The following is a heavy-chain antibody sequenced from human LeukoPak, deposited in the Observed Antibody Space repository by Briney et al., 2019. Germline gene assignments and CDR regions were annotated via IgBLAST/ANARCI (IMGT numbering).Heavy chain of an antibody. CDR2: FYYSGNT. CDR1: GGSISSSTYY. Sequence: PSETLSLTCTVSGGSISSSTYYWGWIRQPPGMGLEWIGTFYYSGNTYYNSSLKSRLTISVDTSKNQLSLKLSSVTVADTAVYYCARHPGYRYAIDYWGQGTLVTVSS. J-gene: IGHJ4*02. CDR3: ARHPGYRYAIDY. V-gene: IGHV4-39*01. D-gene: IGHD5-18*01.